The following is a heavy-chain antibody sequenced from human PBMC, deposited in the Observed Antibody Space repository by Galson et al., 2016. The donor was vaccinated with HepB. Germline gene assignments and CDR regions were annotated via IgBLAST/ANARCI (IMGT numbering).Heavy chain of an antibody. J-gene: IGHJ5*02. D-gene: IGHD1-14*01. Sequence: SLRLSCAGSGVTFSTSSLNWVRQAPGEGLEWVSSISPSANYIYYADSVRGRFTISRDNAENSLYLHMNSLRVEDTAIYYCARETRYTFDPWGQGTLVTVSS. V-gene: IGHV3-21*06. CDR3: ARETRYTFDP. CDR2: ISPSANYI. CDR1: GVTFSTSS.